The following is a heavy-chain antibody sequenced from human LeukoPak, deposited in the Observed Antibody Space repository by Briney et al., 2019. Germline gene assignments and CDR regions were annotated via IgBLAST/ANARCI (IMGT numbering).Heavy chain of an antibody. CDR1: GGSISSGGYY. V-gene: IGHV4-31*03. CDR3: AREAVVAAKQFDP. Sequence: PSQTLSLTCTVSGGSISSGGYYWSWIRQHPGKGLEWIGYIYYSGSTYYNPSLKSRVTISVDTSKNQFSLKLSSVTAADTAVYYCAREAVVAAKQFDPWGQGTLVTVSS. D-gene: IGHD2-15*01. CDR2: IYYSGST. J-gene: IGHJ5*02.